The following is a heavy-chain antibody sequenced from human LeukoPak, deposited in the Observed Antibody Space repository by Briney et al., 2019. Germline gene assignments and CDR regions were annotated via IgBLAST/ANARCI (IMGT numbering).Heavy chain of an antibody. Sequence: GGSLRLSCAASGFTFTTYLMTWVRQAPGKGLEWVSSISASGRTTYYADSVKGRFTTSRDNSKDTLYLEMNSLRAEDMAKYYCAKPVGATSIRDFDSWGQGTLVTVSS. CDR3: AKPVGATSIRDFDS. J-gene: IGHJ4*02. CDR1: GFTFTTYL. CDR2: ISASGRTT. V-gene: IGHV3-23*01. D-gene: IGHD2-21*02.